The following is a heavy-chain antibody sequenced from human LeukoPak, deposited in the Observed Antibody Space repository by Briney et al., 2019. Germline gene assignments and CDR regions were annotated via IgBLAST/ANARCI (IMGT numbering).Heavy chain of an antibody. Sequence: RPGGSLRLSCAASGFTFSRDWMRWVRQGPGKGLGWVANIKEDGREKNYVDSVKGRFTIARDNGKKSLYLQMNSLRAEDTAVYYCARYPYGSGTYYYFEYGGQGPLATVS. CDR1: GFTFSRDW. J-gene: IGHJ4*02. V-gene: IGHV3-7*03. CDR3: ARYPYGSGTYYYFEY. CDR2: IKEDGREK. D-gene: IGHD3-10*01.